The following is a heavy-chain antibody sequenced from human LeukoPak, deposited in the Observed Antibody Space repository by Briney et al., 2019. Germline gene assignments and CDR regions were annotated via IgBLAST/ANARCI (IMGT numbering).Heavy chain of an antibody. CDR3: ARGGRGLDV. Sequence: GGSLRLSCAASGFTFSSCAMTWVRQAPGKGLEWVSAISGSGGSTYYADSVKGRFTISRDNSKNTLYLQMNSLRAEDTAVYYCARGGRGLDVWGQGTTVTVSS. V-gene: IGHV3-23*01. D-gene: IGHD3-10*01. CDR2: ISGSGGST. J-gene: IGHJ6*02. CDR1: GFTFSSCA.